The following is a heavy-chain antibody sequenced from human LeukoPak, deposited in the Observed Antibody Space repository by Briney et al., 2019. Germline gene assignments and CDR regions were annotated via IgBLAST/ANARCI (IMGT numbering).Heavy chain of an antibody. J-gene: IGHJ4*02. V-gene: IGHV3-30*03. CDR3: AAKKGGSSNFDY. D-gene: IGHD3-16*01. CDR1: GFTFSSYG. Sequence: GRSLRLSCAASGFTFSSYGMHWVRQAPGKGLEWVAVISYDGSNKYYADSVKGRFTISRDNSKNTLYLQMNSLRAEDMAFYYCAAKKGGSSNFDYWGQGTLVTVSS. CDR2: ISYDGSNK.